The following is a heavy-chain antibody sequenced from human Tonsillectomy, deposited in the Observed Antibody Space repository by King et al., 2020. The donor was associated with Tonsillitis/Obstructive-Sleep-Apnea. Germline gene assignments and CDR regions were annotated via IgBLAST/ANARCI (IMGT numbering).Heavy chain of an antibody. V-gene: IGHV5-51*01. CDR2: IYPGDSDT. CDR1: GSIFTSYW. Sequence: VQRVESGAEVKKPGESLKISCKGSGSIFTSYWIGWVRQMPGKGLEWMGIIYPGDSDTRYSPSFQGHVTISADKSIITAYLQWSTLKASDTAMYYCASGRGVVTHYGYDYWGQGTLVTVSS. D-gene: IGHD3-3*01. CDR3: ASGRGVVTHYGYDY. J-gene: IGHJ4*02.